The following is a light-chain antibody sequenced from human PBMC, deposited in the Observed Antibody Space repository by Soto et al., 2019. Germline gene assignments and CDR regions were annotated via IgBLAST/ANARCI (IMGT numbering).Light chain of an antibody. CDR3: NSYRSTAARYV. CDR2: DLG. V-gene: IGLV2-14*03. CDR1: SRDVGGYNY. J-gene: IGLJ1*01. Sequence: QSALTQPASVSGSPGQSITISCTGTSRDVGGYNYVSWYQHRPGEVPKLIIYDLGNQPSGVPDRFSGSKSVTTAALTISGVRAEDEADYYCNSYRSTAARYVFGTGTRVPV.